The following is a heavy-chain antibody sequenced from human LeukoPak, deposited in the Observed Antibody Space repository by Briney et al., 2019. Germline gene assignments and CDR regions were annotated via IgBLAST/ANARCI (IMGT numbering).Heavy chain of an antibody. CDR2: ISGSGGST. D-gene: IGHD3-22*01. CDR1: GFTFSSYA. Sequence: GGSLRLSCAASGFTFSSYAMSWVRQAPGKGLEWVSAISGSGGSTYYAGSVKGRFTISRDNSENTLYLQMNSLRAEDTAVYYCAKDLPSRWLPDYWGQGTLVTVSS. V-gene: IGHV3-23*01. CDR3: AKDLPSRWLPDY. J-gene: IGHJ4*02.